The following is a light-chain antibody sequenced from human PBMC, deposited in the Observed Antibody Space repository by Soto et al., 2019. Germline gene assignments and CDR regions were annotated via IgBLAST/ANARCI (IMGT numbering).Light chain of an antibody. CDR2: GAS. V-gene: IGKV3-15*01. CDR1: QSVTNN. Sequence: EIVMTQSPATLSVSPGERAILSCRASQSVTNNLAWYQQKPGQAPRLLIWGASTRATGIPGRFSGRGSGTEFTLTISSLQSEDFAVYYCQQYKDWPLAFGQGTKVAIK. CDR3: QQYKDWPLA. J-gene: IGKJ1*01.